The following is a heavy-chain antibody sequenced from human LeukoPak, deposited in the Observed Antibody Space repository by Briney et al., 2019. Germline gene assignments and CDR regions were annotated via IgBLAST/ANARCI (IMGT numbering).Heavy chain of an antibody. J-gene: IGHJ4*02. CDR3: ARGRGGALDY. V-gene: IGHV1-18*01. CDR1: GYTFTSYG. Sequence: GASVKVSCKASGYTFTSYGISWVRQAPGQGLEWMGWISAYNGNTNYAQKLQGRVTMTRNTSISTAYMELSSLRSEDTAVYYCARGRGGALDYWGQGTLVTVSS. CDR2: ISAYNGNT. D-gene: IGHD3-16*01.